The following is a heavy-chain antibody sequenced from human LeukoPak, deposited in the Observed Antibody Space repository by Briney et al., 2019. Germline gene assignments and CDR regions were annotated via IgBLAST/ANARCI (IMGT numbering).Heavy chain of an antibody. J-gene: IGHJ6*03. CDR3: AKDLECSGGSCYLDYYYYYMDV. D-gene: IGHD2-15*01. CDR2: VSYDGSNK. V-gene: IGHV3-30*04. CDR1: GFTFSNYA. Sequence: GRSLRLSCAASGFTFSNYAMHWVRQAPGKGLEWVAVVSYDGSNKYYADSVKGRFTISRDNSKNTLYLQMNSLRAEDTAVYYCAKDLECSGGSCYLDYYYYYMDVWGKGTTVTISS.